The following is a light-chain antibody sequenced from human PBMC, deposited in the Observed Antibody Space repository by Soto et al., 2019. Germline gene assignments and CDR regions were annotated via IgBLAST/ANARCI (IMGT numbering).Light chain of an antibody. J-gene: IGKJ4*01. CDR3: QQSYSTPLT. V-gene: IGKV1-39*01. CDR2: ALS. CDR1: QPISTS. Sequence: DIQVTQSPSSLSASIGDRVIITCRASQPISTSLHWFQQKPGKAPKLLIYALSNLQSGVPSRFSGSGTGTEFTPIISSLQPEDVGNYFCQQSYSTPLTFGGGTKVQI.